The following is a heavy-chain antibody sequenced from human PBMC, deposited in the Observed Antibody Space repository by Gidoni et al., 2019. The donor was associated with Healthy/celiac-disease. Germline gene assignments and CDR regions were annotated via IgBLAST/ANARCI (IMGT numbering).Heavy chain of an antibody. CDR1: GGSISSSSYY. CDR3: ARHRVRTAAGTRFFDY. D-gene: IGHD6-13*01. CDR2: IYYSGST. J-gene: IGHJ4*02. Sequence: QLQLQESGPELVKPSETLSLTCTVPGGSISSSSYYWGWIRQPPGKGLEWIGSIYYSGSTYYNPSLKSRVTISVDTSKNQFSLKLSSVTAADTAVYYCARHRVRTAAGTRFFDYWGQGTLVTVSS. V-gene: IGHV4-39*01.